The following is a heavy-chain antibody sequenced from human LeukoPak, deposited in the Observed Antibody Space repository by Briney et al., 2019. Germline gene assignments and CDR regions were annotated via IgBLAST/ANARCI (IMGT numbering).Heavy chain of an antibody. CDR2: ISSSSDYI. J-gene: IGHJ3*02. CDR1: EFTFSSYN. V-gene: IGHV3-21*01. CDR3: ARVPAGVIGMKDAFDI. Sequence: KPGGSLRLSCAASEFTFSSYNMNWVRQAPGKGLEWVSSISSSSDYIYYADSVKGRFTISRHNAKNSLYLQMNSLRAEDTAVYYCARVPAGVIGMKDAFDIWGQGTMVTVSS. D-gene: IGHD3-16*02.